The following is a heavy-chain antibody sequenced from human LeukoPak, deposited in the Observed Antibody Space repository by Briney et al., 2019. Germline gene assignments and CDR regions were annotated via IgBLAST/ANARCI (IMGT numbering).Heavy chain of an antibody. Sequence: GGSLRLSCAASGFTFSSYGMHWVRQAPGKGLEWVAVISYDGSNKYYADSVKGRFTISRDNSKNTLYLQMNSLRAEDTAVYYCAKDPLLYDSSGYYLDYWGQGTLVTVSS. CDR1: GFTFSSYG. CDR3: AKDPLLYDSSGYYLDY. D-gene: IGHD3-22*01. V-gene: IGHV3-30*18. J-gene: IGHJ4*02. CDR2: ISYDGSNK.